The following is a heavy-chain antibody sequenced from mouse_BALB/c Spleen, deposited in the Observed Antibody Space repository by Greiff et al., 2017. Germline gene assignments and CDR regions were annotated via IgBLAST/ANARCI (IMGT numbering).Heavy chain of an antibody. CDR2: ISSGSSTI. CDR3: AREGSYWYFDV. Sequence: DVKLVESGGGLVQPGGSRKLSCAASGFTFSSFGMHWVRQAPEKGLEWVAYISSGSSTIYYADTVKGRFTISRDNPKNTLFLQMTSLRSEDTAMYYCAREGSYWYFDVWGAGTTVTVSS. V-gene: IGHV5-17*02. J-gene: IGHJ1*01. CDR1: GFTFSSFG.